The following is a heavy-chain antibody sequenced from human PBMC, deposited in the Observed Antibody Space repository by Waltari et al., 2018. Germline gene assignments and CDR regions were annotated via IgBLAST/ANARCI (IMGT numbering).Heavy chain of an antibody. CDR3: ARAFSLSSSWYRVGNYRPFDY. CDR2: IIPIFGTA. V-gene: IGHV1-69*13. J-gene: IGHJ4*02. Sequence: QVQLVQSGAEVKKPGSSVKVSCKASGGTFSSYAISWVRQAPGQGLEWLGGIIPIFGTANSAQNVQGRVTITADESTSTAYMELSSLRSEDTAMYYCARAFSLSSSWYRVGNYRPFDYWGQGTLVTVSS. CDR1: GGTFSSYA. D-gene: IGHD6-13*01.